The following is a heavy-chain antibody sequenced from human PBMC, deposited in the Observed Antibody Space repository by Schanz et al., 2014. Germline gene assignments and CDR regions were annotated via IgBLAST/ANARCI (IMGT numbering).Heavy chain of an antibody. CDR1: GFSVGNKY. V-gene: IGHV3-66*01. Sequence: EVQLVESGGGLVQPGGSLRLSCAASGFSVGNKYMNWVRQAPGKGLEWVSFIYIGGNTYYADSVKGRFTISRDKSKNTVYIQMNSLRAEDTAVYYCARGGPAYDLDDWGQGTLVTVSS. D-gene: IGHD2-21*01. J-gene: IGHJ4*02. CDR3: ARGGPAYDLDD. CDR2: IYIGGNT.